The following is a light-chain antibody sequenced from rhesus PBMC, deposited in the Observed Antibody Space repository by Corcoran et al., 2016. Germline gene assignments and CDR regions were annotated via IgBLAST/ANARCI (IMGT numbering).Light chain of an antibody. J-gene: IGKJ2*01. CDR2: KAS. CDR3: QHGYGTPLYS. V-gene: IGKV1-74*01. CDR1: QDITNN. Sequence: DIQMTQSPSSLSASIGDRVTITCQASQDITNNLAWYQQKPGKVPNLLIYKASILNSGVPSRFSGSGSGTDCTLTISSLQPEDFASYYCQHGYGTPLYSFGQGTKVEIK.